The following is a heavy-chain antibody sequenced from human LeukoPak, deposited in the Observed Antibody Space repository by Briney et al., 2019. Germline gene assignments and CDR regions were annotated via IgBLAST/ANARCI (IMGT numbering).Heavy chain of an antibody. Sequence: GASVKVSCKASGYTFTSYDINWVRQATGQGLEWMGWMNPSSGNTGYAQKFQGRVTMTRNTSISTAYMELSSLRSEDTAVYYCARALGYSSGWSLYYYYYYGMDVWGQGTTVTVSS. D-gene: IGHD6-19*01. CDR2: MNPSSGNT. J-gene: IGHJ6*02. CDR1: GYTFTSYD. V-gene: IGHV1-8*01. CDR3: ARALGYSSGWSLYYYYYYGMDV.